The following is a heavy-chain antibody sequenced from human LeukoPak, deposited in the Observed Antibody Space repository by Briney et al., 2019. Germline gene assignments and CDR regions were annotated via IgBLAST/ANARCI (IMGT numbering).Heavy chain of an antibody. CDR1: GFTFDDYA. CDR3: AKDIERRVGAPSWFDP. D-gene: IGHD1-26*01. Sequence: PGGSLRLSCAVSGFTFDDYAMHWVRQVPGKGPEWVSGISWNSDTIGYGDSVKGRFTISRDNAKNSLYLQMNSLRAEDTALYYCAKDIERRVGAPSWFDPWGQGTLVTVSS. CDR2: ISWNSDTI. V-gene: IGHV3-9*01. J-gene: IGHJ5*02.